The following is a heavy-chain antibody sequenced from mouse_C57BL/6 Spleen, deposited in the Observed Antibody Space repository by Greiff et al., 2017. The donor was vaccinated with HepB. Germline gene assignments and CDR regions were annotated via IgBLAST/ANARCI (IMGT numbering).Heavy chain of an antibody. J-gene: IGHJ2*01. CDR2: IDPSDSYT. CDR3: ARDDGYSDY. CDR1: GYTFTSYW. Sequence: VKLQQPGAELVMPGASVKLSCKASGYTFTSYWMHWVKQRPGQGLEWIGEIDPSDSYTNYNQKFKGKSTLTVDKSSSTAYMQLSSLTSEDSAVYYCARDDGYSDYWGQGTTLTVSS. D-gene: IGHD2-3*01. V-gene: IGHV1-69*01.